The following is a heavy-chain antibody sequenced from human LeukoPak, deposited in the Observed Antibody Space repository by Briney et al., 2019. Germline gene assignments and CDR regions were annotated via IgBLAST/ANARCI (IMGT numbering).Heavy chain of an antibody. Sequence: GASVKVSFKSSGSTFTGYYMHWVRQAHGQGLEWMGWINPNSGGTNYAQKFQGWGTMTRDTSISTAYMELNRLRSDDTAVYYCARGGYDKMDYWGQGTLVTVSS. D-gene: IGHD5-12*01. J-gene: IGHJ4*02. CDR3: ARGGYDKMDY. V-gene: IGHV1-2*04. CDR1: GSTFTGYY. CDR2: INPNSGGT.